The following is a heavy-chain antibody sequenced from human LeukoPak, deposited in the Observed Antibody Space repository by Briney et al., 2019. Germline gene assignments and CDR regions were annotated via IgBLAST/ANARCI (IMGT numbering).Heavy chain of an antibody. CDR1: RFPSSDFY. Sequence: GVSQSLLSEASRFPSSDFYRVCLRQAPGKGLEGVSYISSTGSTIYYTDSVKGRFTISRDNAKNSLYLQMNSLRAEDTAIYYCAAGPVEYRLDLWGQGTLVTVSS. V-gene: IGHV3-11*04. J-gene: IGHJ5*02. D-gene: IGHD1-1*01. CDR3: AAGPVEYRLDL. CDR2: ISSTGSTI.